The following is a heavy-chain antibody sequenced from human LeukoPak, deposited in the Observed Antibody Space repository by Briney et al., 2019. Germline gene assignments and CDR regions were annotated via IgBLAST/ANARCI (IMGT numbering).Heavy chain of an antibody. Sequence: GASVKVSCKASGYTFTTYAMNWVRQAPGQGREWMGWINTHTGNPTYAQGFTGRFVFSLDTSVSTAYVEISRLKSEETAVFYCARHLREHDRMDVWGQGTTVTVSS. CDR2: INTHTGNP. V-gene: IGHV7-4-1*02. CDR1: GYTFTTYA. D-gene: IGHD1-26*01. J-gene: IGHJ6*02. CDR3: ARHLREHDRMDV.